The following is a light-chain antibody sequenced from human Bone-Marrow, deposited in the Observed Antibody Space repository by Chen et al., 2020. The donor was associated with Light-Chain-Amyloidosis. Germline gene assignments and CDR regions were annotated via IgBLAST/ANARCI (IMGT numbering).Light chain of an antibody. CDR2: RDT. CDR1: DLPTKY. J-gene: IGLJ2*01. Sequence: SYELTRPPSVSVSPGQTARITCSGDDLPTKYAYWYQQKPGQAPVLVIHRDTERPSGISERFSGSSSGTTATLTISGVQAEDEADYHCQSADSSGTYEVTFGGGTKLTVL. CDR3: QSADSSGTYEVT. V-gene: IGLV3-25*03.